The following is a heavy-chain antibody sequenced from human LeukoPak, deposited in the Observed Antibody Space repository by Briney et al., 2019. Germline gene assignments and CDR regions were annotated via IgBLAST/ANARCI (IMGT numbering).Heavy chain of an antibody. Sequence: GGSLRLSCAASGLTFSSYAMSWVRQAPGKGLEWVSASSGSGGSTYYADSVKGRFTISRDNSKNTLYLQMNSLRAEDTAVYYCAKLPIMITFGGVIVWGQGTLVTVSS. V-gene: IGHV3-23*01. CDR2: SSGSGGST. D-gene: IGHD3-16*02. CDR3: AKLPIMITFGGVIV. J-gene: IGHJ4*02. CDR1: GLTFSSYA.